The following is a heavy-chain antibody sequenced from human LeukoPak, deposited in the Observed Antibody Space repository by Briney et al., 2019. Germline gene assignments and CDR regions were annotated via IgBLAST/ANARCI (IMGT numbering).Heavy chain of an antibody. D-gene: IGHD1-26*01. CDR3: ATSGSYYRFEY. J-gene: IGHJ4*02. CDR2: IWYDGSNK. V-gene: IGHV3-33*01. CDR1: GFTFSSYG. Sequence: TGRSLGLSCAASGFTFSSYGMHWVRQAPGKGLEWVAVIWYDGSNKYYADSVKGRFTISRDNSKNTLYLQMNSLRAEDTAVYYCATSGSYYRFEYWGQGTLVTVSS.